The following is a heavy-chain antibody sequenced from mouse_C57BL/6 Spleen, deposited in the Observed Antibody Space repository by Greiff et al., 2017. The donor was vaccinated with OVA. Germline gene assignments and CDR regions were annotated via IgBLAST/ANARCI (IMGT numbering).Heavy chain of an antibody. CDR2: IDPNCGGT. V-gene: IGHV1-72*01. CDR3: ARPFYYGNYLYYFDY. Sequence: QVQLLQPGAEFVKPGASVKLSCKASGYTFTSYWMPWVQQRPGRGLEWIGRIDPNCGGTKYHEKFKSQATLTVDKPSSTAYMQLSSLISEDSAVYYCARPFYYGNYLYYFDYWGQGTTLTVSS. CDR1: GYTFTSYW. J-gene: IGHJ2*01. D-gene: IGHD2-1*01.